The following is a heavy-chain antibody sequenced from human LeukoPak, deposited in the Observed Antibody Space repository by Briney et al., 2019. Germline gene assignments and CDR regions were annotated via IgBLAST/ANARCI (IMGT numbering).Heavy chain of an antibody. D-gene: IGHD2-8*01. CDR2: IYSGDKT. Sequence: PGGSLRLSCAASGYTVSSKYMSWVRQAPGKGLEWVSVIYSGDKTYYADSVKGRFTISRDNSKNTLDLQMNSLRAEDTAVYYCARDRLTNDAFDIWGQGTMVTVSS. V-gene: IGHV3-66*01. CDR3: ARDRLTNDAFDI. J-gene: IGHJ3*02. CDR1: GYTVSSKY.